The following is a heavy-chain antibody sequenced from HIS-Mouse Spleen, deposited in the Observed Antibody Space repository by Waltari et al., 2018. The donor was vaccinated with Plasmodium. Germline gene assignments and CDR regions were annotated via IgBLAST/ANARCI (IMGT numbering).Heavy chain of an antibody. CDR3: ARQLAYYDFWSGYSRGYYFDY. J-gene: IGHJ4*02. Sequence: QLQLQESGPGLVKPSETLSLTCTVSGGSISSSSYYWGWIRQPPGKGLEWIGSIYYSGTNYDNPALRSRVTISVDTSKNQFSLKLSSVTAADTAVYYCARQLAYYDFWSGYSRGYYFDYWGQGTLVTVSS. V-gene: IGHV4-39*01. CDR2: IYYSGTN. D-gene: IGHD3-3*01. CDR1: GGSISSSSYY.